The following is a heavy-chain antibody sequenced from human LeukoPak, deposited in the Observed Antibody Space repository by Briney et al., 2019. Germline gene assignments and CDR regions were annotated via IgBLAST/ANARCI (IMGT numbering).Heavy chain of an antibody. CDR1: GLTLTQLS. J-gene: IGHJ4*02. CDR2: VDPEDGEA. Sequence: ASVKVSCKVSGLTLTQLSTHWVRQAPGKGLEWMGNVDPEDGEAVYAQKFQGRITVTEDTSTDTAHMQLRSLRSDDTAVYYCATVRSSFWSGSNYFDYWGQGTLVTVSS. CDR3: ATVRSSFWSGSNYFDY. D-gene: IGHD3-3*01. V-gene: IGHV1-24*01.